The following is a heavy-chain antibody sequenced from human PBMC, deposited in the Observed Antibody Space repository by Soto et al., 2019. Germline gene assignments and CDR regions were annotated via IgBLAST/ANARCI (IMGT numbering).Heavy chain of an antibody. CDR3: ARGSIPARGYYYYGMDV. J-gene: IGHJ6*02. V-gene: IGHV3-33*01. CDR1: GFTFSSYG. Sequence: QVQRVESGGGVVQPGRSLRLSCAASGFTFSSYGMHWVRQAPGKGLEWVAVIWYEGSNKYYADSVKGRLTISRDNSKNTLYLQMNSLRAEDTAVYYCARGSIPARGYYYYGMDVWGQGTTVTVSS. CDR2: IWYEGSNK. D-gene: IGHD6-25*01.